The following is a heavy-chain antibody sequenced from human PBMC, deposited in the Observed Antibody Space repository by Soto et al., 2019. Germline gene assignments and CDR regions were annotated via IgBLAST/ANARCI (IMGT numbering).Heavy chain of an antibody. CDR1: GYTFTSNG. J-gene: IGHJ4*02. Sequence: ASVKVSCKASGYTFTSNGISWVRQAPGQGLEWMGWISAYNGNTNYAQKLQGRVTMTTDTSTSTAYMELRSLRSDDTAVYYCARDRKPYYDILTGYISLDYWGQGTLVTVSS. V-gene: IGHV1-18*01. CDR3: ARDRKPYYDILTGYISLDY. CDR2: ISAYNGNT. D-gene: IGHD3-9*01.